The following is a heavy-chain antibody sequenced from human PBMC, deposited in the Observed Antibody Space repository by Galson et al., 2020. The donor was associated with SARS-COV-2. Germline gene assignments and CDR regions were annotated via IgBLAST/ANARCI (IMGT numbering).Heavy chain of an antibody. Sequence: SETLSLTCTVSGGSISSYYWSWIRQPPGKGLEWIGYIYYSGSTNYNPSLKSRVTISVDTSKNQFSLKLSSVTAADTAVYYFARDVGLWSGYYTGWFDPGGQVTLVTVSS. V-gene: IGHV4-59*01. CDR2: IYYSGST. CDR1: GGSISSYY. D-gene: IGHD3-3*01. J-gene: IGHJ5*02. CDR3: ARDVGLWSGYYTGWFDP.